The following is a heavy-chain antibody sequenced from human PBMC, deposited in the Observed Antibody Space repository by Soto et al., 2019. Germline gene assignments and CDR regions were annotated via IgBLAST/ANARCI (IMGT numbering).Heavy chain of an antibody. D-gene: IGHD4-17*01. CDR2: FDPEDGET. J-gene: IGHJ4*02. Sequence: ASVKVSWKVSGNTLTELSMHWVRQAPGKGLEWLGGFDPEDGETIYAQKFQGRVSMTEDTSTDTACMELSSLRSEDTAVYYCATTLDYGAKTGRAPCDDGGEGTLVTISS. V-gene: IGHV1-24*01. CDR1: GNTLTELS. CDR3: ATTLDYGAKTGRAPCDD.